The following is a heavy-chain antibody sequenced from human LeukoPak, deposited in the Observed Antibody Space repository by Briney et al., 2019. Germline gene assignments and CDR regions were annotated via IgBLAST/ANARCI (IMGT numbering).Heavy chain of an antibody. CDR1: GGSISSSSYY. J-gene: IGHJ4*02. V-gene: IGHV4-39*07. D-gene: IGHD3-22*01. CDR3: ASERLDYGYYYY. CDR2: IYYSGST. Sequence: PSETLSLTCTVSGGSISSSSYYWGWTRQPPGKGLEWIGSIYYSGSTYYNPSLKSRVTISVDTSKNQFSLKLSSVTAADTAVYYCASERLDYGYYYYWGQGTLVTVSS.